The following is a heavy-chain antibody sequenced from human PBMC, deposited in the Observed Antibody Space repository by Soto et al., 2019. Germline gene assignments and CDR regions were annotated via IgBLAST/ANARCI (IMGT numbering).Heavy chain of an antibody. D-gene: IGHD6-6*01. CDR3: ARDPGQFIAACYFDY. CDR2: IIPNFGTA. CDR1: GGTFSSYA. J-gene: IGHJ4*03. V-gene: IGHV1-69*13. Sequence: SVKGSCKASGGTFSSYAISWVRQAPGQGLEWMGGIIPNFGTANYAQKFQGRVTITADESTSTAYMELSSLRSEDTAVYYCARDPGQFIAACYFDYSGKGTLVTVSS.